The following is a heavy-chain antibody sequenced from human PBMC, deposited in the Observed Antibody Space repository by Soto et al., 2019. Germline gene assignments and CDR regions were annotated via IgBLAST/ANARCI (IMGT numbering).Heavy chain of an antibody. J-gene: IGHJ6*02. V-gene: IGHV4-30-2*01. Sequence: QLQLQESGSGLVKPSQTLSLTCAVSGGSISSGGYSWSWIRQPPGKGQEWIGYIYHSGSTYYNPSVKSRVTKSVDRSKNQFSLKLSSVTAADTAVYYCARAAAYYYDSSGYYGSYYYGMDVWGQGTTVTVSS. CDR3: ARAAAYYYDSSGYYGSYYYGMDV. CDR1: GGSISSGGYS. CDR2: IYHSGST. D-gene: IGHD3-22*01.